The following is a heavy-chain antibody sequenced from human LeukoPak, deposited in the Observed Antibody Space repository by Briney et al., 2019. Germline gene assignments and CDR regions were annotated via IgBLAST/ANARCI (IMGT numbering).Heavy chain of an antibody. CDR2: IYYSGST. CDR1: GGSISSYY. CDR3: ASNIGYDILTGYSTDAFDI. D-gene: IGHD3-9*01. Sequence: SETLSLTCTVSGGSISSYYWSWIRQPPGKGLEWIGYIYYSGSTNYNPSLKSRVTISVDTSKNQFSLKLSSVTAADTAVYYCASNIGYDILTGYSTDAFDIWGQGTMVTVSS. J-gene: IGHJ3*02. V-gene: IGHV4-59*01.